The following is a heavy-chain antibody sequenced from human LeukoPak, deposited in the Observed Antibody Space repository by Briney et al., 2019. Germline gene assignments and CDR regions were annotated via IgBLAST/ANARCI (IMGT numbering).Heavy chain of an antibody. CDR1: GFTFRGYT. J-gene: IGHJ5*02. CDR3: ARETDRSGFCYDP. Sequence: VKPGGSLRLSCAASGFTFRGYTMNWVRQAPGKGLEWVASISASSAYIFYAASLKGRFTISRDNAKNSLFLEIDSLRAEDTAVYYCARETDRSGFCYDPWGQGNLVTVAS. D-gene: IGHD3-3*01. CDR2: ISASSAYI. V-gene: IGHV3-21*01.